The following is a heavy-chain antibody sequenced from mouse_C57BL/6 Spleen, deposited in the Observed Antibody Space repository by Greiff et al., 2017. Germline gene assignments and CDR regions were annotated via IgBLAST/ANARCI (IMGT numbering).Heavy chain of an antibody. J-gene: IGHJ1*03. D-gene: IGHD1-1*01. V-gene: IGHV2-5*01. Sequence: QVQLKQSGPGLVQPSQCLSITCTASGFSFTSYGVHWVRQSPGKGLEWLGVIWRGGSTDYNAAFMSSLGITKDNAKSQVFCKMNSLQADDTAISYGAGSNWYFDVWGTGTTVTVSS. CDR2: IWRGGST. CDR1: GFSFTSYG. CDR3: AGSNWYFDV.